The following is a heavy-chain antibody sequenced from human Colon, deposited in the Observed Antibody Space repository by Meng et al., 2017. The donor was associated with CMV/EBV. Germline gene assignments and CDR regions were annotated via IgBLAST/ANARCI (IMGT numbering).Heavy chain of an antibody. D-gene: IGHD3-3*01. J-gene: IGHJ4*02. CDR3: ARGASFGVTAPDS. CDR2: IKQDGSEK. V-gene: IGHV3-7*01. CDR1: GFTFSSYW. Sequence: GESLKISCAASGFTFSSYWMSWVRQAPGKGLEWVANIKQDGSEKYYVDSVKGRFTISRDNAKNSLYLQMNSLRAEDTAVYYCARGASFGVTAPDSWGQGTLVTVSS.